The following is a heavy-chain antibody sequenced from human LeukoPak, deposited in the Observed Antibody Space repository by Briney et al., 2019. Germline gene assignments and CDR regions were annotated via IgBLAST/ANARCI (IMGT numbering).Heavy chain of an antibody. D-gene: IGHD6-13*01. J-gene: IGHJ6*02. V-gene: IGHV1-8*01. CDR3: ASRVWAPKDYYYGMDV. CDR2: MNPNSGNT. Sequence: ASVKVSCKASGYTFTSYDINWVRQATGQGLEWMGWMNPNSGNTGYAQKFQGRATMTRNTSISTAYMELSSLRSEDTAVYYCASRVWAPKDYYYGMDVWGQGTTVTVSS. CDR1: GYTFTSYD.